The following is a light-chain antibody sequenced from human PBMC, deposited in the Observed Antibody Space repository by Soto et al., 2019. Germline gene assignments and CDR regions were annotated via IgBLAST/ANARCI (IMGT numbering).Light chain of an antibody. J-gene: IGKJ2*01. CDR3: QQSYSTPLYT. V-gene: IGKV1-39*01. CDR2: GIS. CDR1: QSIRNY. Sequence: DIQMTQSPSSLSASVGDRVTITCRASQSIRNYLNWYQQKPGKAPKLLIYGISSLQSGVASRFSGSGSGTDFTLTISSLQPEDFATYYCQQSYSTPLYTFGQGTKLEIK.